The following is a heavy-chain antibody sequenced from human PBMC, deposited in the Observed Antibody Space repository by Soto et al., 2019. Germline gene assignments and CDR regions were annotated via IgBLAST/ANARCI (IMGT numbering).Heavy chain of an antibody. V-gene: IGHV5-51*01. CDR2: IYPGDSDT. J-gene: IGHJ6*02. CDR3: ARAPGYCSSTSCRPTYGMDV. CDR1: GYSFAGYW. Sequence: GESLKISCKGSGYSFAGYWITWVRQKPGKGLEWMGIIYPGDSDTRYSPSFQGQVTISADKSISTAYLQWSSLKASDTAMYYCARAPGYCSSTSCRPTYGMDVWGQGTTVTV. D-gene: IGHD2-2*03.